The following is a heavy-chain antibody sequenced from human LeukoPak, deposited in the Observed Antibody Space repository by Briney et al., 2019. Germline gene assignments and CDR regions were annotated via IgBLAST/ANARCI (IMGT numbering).Heavy chain of an antibody. CDR1: GGSISSSSYY. CDR3: ARRISGAWFDP. D-gene: IGHD2-15*01. J-gene: IGHJ5*02. CDR2: IYYSGST. V-gene: IGHV4-39*07. Sequence: SSETLSLXCTVSGGSISSSSYYWGWIRQPPGKGLEWIGSIYYSGSTYYNPSLKSRVTMSVDTSKNQFSLKLSSVTAADTALYYCARRISGAWFDPWGQGTLVTVSS.